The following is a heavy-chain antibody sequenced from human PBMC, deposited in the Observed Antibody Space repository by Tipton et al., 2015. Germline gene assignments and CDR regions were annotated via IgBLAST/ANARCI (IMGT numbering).Heavy chain of an antibody. D-gene: IGHD3-16*01. V-gene: IGHV4-39*07. CDR3: ARIRGRYVMDY. Sequence: TLSLTCTVSGGSISSSSYYWAWIRQPPGKGLEWIGSLYFSGSTYYNPSLKSRVTISVDTSKNQFFLNLSSVTAADTAVYYCARIRGRYVMDYWGQGTLVTVSS. J-gene: IGHJ4*02. CDR2: LYFSGST. CDR1: GGSISSSSYY.